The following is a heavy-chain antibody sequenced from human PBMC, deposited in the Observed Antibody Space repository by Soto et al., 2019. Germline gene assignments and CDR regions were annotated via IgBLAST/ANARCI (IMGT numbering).Heavy chain of an antibody. CDR2: INPSGGST. D-gene: IGHD3-22*01. V-gene: IGHV1-46*01. J-gene: IGHJ6*02. CDR1: GYTFTSYY. Sequence: ASVKVSCTASGYTFTSYYMHWVRQAPGQGLEWMGIINPSGGSTSYAQKFQGRVTMTRDTSASTVYMELSSLRSEDTAAYYCARDFITMIVVVTNYYYYGMDVWGQGTTVTV. CDR3: ARDFITMIVVVTNYYYYGMDV.